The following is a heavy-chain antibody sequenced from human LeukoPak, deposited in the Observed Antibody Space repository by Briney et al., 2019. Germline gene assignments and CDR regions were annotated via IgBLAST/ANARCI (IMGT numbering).Heavy chain of an antibody. CDR3: ARSGVVVAATVNGDWFDP. J-gene: IGHJ5*02. D-gene: IGHD2-15*01. CDR1: GYTFTDYY. Sequence: ASVKVSCKASGYTFTDYYVHWVRQAPGQGLEWMGWINPNSGGTNYAQKFQGRVTMTRDTSVSTAYMELSRLTSDETAVYYCARSGVVVAATVNGDWFDPWGQGTLVTVSS. V-gene: IGHV1-2*02. CDR2: INPNSGGT.